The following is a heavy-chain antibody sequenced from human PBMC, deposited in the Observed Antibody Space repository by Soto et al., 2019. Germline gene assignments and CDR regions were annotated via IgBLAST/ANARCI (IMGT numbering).Heavy chain of an antibody. CDR2: IYYSGST. CDR1: GGSISSYY. D-gene: IGHD6-13*01. V-gene: IGHV4-59*08. CDR3: ARPKYSSSWYNAFDI. Sequence: QVQLQESGPGLVKPSETLSLTCTVSGGSISSYYWSWIRQPPGKGLEWIGYIYYSGSTNYNPSLTTRVTISVETSKNQFALKLSSVTAADTAVYYCARPKYSSSWYNAFDIWGQGTMVTVSS. J-gene: IGHJ3*02.